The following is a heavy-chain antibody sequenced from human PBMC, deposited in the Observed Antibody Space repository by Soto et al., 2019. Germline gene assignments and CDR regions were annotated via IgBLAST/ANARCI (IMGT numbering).Heavy chain of an antibody. Sequence: QIHLEQSEPEVKKPGASVKVSCKASGYTFTSYGISWVRLAPGQGLEWMGWINIYGGGTNYAQKYQDRVTMTRDTSTNTVYLEMTSLTSDDMAIYYCARALYYYDNSGLAFWGQGTLVTVSS. J-gene: IGHJ4*02. CDR2: INIYGGGT. CDR3: ARALYYYDNSGLAF. D-gene: IGHD3-22*01. V-gene: IGHV1-18*03. CDR1: GYTFTSYG.